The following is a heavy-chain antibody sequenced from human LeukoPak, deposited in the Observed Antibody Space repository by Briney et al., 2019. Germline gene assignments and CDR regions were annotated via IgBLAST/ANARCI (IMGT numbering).Heavy chain of an antibody. CDR3: VREARGYHCTYFDY. V-gene: IGHV3-13*01. J-gene: IGHJ4*02. D-gene: IGHD5-18*01. CDR1: GFTLGRHD. CDR2: VSSGFHA. Sequence: GGSLRLSCTASGFTLGRHDMHWVRQIPGQGLEWVAAVSSGFHAFFADSVQGRFTVSREDARNSLYLQMNSLRAGDTAVYYCVREARGYHCTYFDYWGQGTLVTVSS.